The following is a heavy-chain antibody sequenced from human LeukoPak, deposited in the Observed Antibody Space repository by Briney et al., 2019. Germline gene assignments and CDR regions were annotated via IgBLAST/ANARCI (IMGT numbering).Heavy chain of an antibody. D-gene: IGHD1-7*01. CDR2: ISNNGGYT. Sequence: GGSLRLSCAASGFTFSSSAMSWVRQAPGKGLEWVSAISNNGGYTYYADSVQGRFTISRDNSKSTLCLQMNSLRAEDTAVYYCARDAAGTTWYFDYWGQGTLVTVSS. CDR3: ARDAAGTTWYFDY. V-gene: IGHV3-23*01. J-gene: IGHJ4*02. CDR1: GFTFSSSA.